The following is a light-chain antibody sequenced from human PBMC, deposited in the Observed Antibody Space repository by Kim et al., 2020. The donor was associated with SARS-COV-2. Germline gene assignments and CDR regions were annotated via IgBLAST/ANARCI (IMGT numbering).Light chain of an antibody. Sequence: VALGQTVRNTCQGDRLRSYYATWDQQKPGQAPIVVIYGKNNRPSGIPDRFSGSSSGNTASLTITGTQAGDEADYYCNSRDSNDNVVFGGGTKLTVL. V-gene: IGLV3-19*01. CDR1: RLRSYY. CDR3: NSRDSNDNVV. J-gene: IGLJ2*01. CDR2: GKN.